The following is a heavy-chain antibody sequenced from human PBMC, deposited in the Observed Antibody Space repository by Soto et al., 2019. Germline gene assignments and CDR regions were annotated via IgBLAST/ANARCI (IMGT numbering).Heavy chain of an antibody. CDR3: ARDRIGAGGMDV. J-gene: IGHJ6*02. CDR1: GGSISSYY. D-gene: IGHD2-21*01. CDR2: IYYSGST. V-gene: IGHV4-59*01. Sequence: QVQLQESGPGLVKPSETLSLTCTVSGGSISSYYWSWIRQPPGKGLEWIGYIYYSGSTNYNPSLKSRVTISVDTSKNQCSPKLSSVTAADTAVYYCARDRIGAGGMDVWGQGTTVTVSS.